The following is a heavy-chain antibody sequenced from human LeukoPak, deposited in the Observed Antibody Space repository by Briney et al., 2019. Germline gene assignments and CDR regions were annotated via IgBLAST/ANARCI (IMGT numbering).Heavy chain of an antibody. Sequence: GGSLRLSCAASGFALSSHWMTWVRQVPGRGPEWVANVNRDGSETYCLDSVKGRFTISKDNAKNSLYLQMNSLRAEDTALYHCARNNGMDVWGQGTTVIVSS. CDR2: VNRDGSET. J-gene: IGHJ6*02. CDR3: ARNNGMDV. V-gene: IGHV3-7*03. CDR1: GFALSSHW.